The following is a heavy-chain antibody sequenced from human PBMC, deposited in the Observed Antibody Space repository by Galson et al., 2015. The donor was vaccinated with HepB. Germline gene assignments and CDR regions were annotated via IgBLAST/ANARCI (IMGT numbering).Heavy chain of an antibody. V-gene: IGHV3-23*01. CDR1: GFTFSSYA. CDR3: AKQGIFGVVIIPFFDY. D-gene: IGHD3-3*01. J-gene: IGHJ4*02. CDR2: ISGSGGST. Sequence: SLRLSCAASGFTFSSYAMSWVRQAPGKGLEWVSAISGSGGSTYYADSVKGRFTISRDNSKNTLYLQMNSLRAEDTAVYYCAKQGIFGVVIIPFFDYWGQGPRSPSPQ.